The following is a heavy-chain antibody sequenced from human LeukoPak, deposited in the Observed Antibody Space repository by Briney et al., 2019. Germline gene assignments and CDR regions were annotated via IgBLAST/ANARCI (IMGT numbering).Heavy chain of an antibody. J-gene: IGHJ4*02. CDR3: ARRLGGIPPDY. Sequence: SETLSLTRTVSGGSISSYYWSWIRQPPGKGLEWIGYIYYSGSTNYNPSLKSRVTISVDTSKNQFSLKLSSVTAADTAVYYCARRLGGIPPDYWGQGTLVTVSS. V-gene: IGHV4-59*08. CDR1: GGSISSYY. CDR2: IYYSGST. D-gene: IGHD3-16*01.